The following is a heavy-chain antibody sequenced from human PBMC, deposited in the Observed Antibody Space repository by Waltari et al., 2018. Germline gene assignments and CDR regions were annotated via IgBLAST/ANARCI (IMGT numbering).Heavy chain of an antibody. CDR2: ISYDGSNK. Sequence: QVQLVESGGGVVQPGRSLRLSCAASGFTFSSYAMHWVRQAPGKGLEWVAVISYDGSNKYYADSVKGRFTISRDKSKNTLYLQMNRLRAEDTAVYYCARSAIRGRGDYYGMDVWGQGTTVTVSS. CDR3: ARSAIRGRGDYYGMDV. J-gene: IGHJ6*02. D-gene: IGHD5-18*01. CDR1: GFTFSSYA. V-gene: IGHV3-30*01.